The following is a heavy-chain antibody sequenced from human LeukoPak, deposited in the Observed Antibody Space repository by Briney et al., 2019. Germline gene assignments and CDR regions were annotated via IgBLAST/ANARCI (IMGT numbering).Heavy chain of an antibody. J-gene: IGHJ4*02. CDR3: ARDSNYYGSGSYSDY. V-gene: IGHV3-7*01. Sequence: PGGSLRLSCAASGFTVSSNYMSWVRQAPGKGLEWVANIKQDGSEKYYVDSVKGRFTISRDNAKNSLYLQMNSLRAEDTAVYYCARDSNYYGSGSYSDYWGQGTLVTVSS. D-gene: IGHD3-10*01. CDR1: GFTVSSNY. CDR2: IKQDGSEK.